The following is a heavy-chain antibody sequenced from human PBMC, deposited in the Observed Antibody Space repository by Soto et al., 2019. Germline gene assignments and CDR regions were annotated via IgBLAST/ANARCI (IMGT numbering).Heavy chain of an antibody. J-gene: IGHJ4*02. CDR3: ARQPGYYDILTGYSTYYFDY. D-gene: IGHD3-9*01. CDR2: IYYRGNT. CDR1: GVSISCYY. V-gene: IGHV4-59*08. Sequence: SETLSLTCTVSGVSISCYYWNWIRQPPVKGLEWIGYIYYRGNTNYNPSLKSRVTISVDTSKNQFSLKLSSVTAADTAVYYCARQPGYYDILTGYSTYYFDYWGQGTPVTVS.